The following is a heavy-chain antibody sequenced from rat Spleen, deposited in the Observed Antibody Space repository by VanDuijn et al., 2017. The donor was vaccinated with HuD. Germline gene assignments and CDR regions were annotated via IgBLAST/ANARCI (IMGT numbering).Heavy chain of an antibody. D-gene: IGHD1-12*02. J-gene: IGHJ2*01. CDR2: ISYSGST. CDR1: DYSITSNY. CDR3: DANYDGTYYYFDY. V-gene: IGHV3-1*01. Sequence: EVQLQESGPGLVKPSQSLSLTCSVTDYSITSNYWGWIRKFPGNKMEWIGHISYSGSTSYNPSLKSRISITRDTSKNQFFLQLNSVTTEDTATYFCDANYDGTYYYFDYWGQGVMVTVSS.